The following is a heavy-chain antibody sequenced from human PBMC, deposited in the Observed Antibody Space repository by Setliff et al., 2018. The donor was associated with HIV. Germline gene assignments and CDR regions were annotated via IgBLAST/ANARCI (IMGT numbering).Heavy chain of an antibody. CDR2: IKPDGSEK. J-gene: IGHJ3*02. CDR3: ARDYVWRRRAFDI. Sequence: PGGALIPSCAASGFTFSNYWMSWVRQTPGKGLEWVANIKPDGSEKYYVDSVKGRFTISRDNAENSLYLQMNSLRAEDTAVYYCARDYVWRRRAFDIWGQGTMVTVS. V-gene: IGHV3-7*01. D-gene: IGHD3-16*01. CDR1: GFTFSNYW.